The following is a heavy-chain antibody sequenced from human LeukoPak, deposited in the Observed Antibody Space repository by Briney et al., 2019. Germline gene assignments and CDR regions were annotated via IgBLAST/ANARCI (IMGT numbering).Heavy chain of an antibody. J-gene: IGHJ4*02. CDR3: VRRGDASSGWGDHDY. Sequence: GGSLRLSCAASGFTFNRNAISWVRQAPGKGLEWVSTIGGSGDKTLYADSVKGRFTIYRDNSKNMLHLQMSSLTGEDTALYYCVRRGDASSGWGDHDYWGQGDLVTVSS. CDR1: GFTFNRNA. V-gene: IGHV3-23*01. CDR2: IGGSGDKT. D-gene: IGHD6-19*01.